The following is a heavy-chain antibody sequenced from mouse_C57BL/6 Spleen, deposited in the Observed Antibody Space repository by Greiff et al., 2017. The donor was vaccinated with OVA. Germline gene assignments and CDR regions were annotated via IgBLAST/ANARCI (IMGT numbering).Heavy chain of an antibody. J-gene: IGHJ1*03. CDR2: IDPSDSET. V-gene: IGHV1-52*01. CDR3: ARLGSNYVWYFDV. D-gene: IGHD2-5*01. CDR1: GYTFTSYW. Sequence: QVQLKQPGAELVRPGSSVKLSCKASGYTFTSYWMHWVKQRPIQGLEWIGNIDPSDSETHYNQKFKDKATLTVDKSSSTAYMQLSSLTSEDSAVYYCARLGSNYVWYFDVWGTGTTVTVSS.